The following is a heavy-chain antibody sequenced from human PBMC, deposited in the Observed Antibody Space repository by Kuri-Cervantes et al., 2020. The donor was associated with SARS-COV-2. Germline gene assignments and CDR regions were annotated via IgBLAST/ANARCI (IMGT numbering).Heavy chain of an antibody. V-gene: IGHV3-30*05. CDR2: ISYDGSNK. CDR3: ANRGGSSGFDY. CDR1: GFTFSSYG. J-gene: IGHJ4*02. D-gene: IGHD6-13*01. Sequence: GESLKISCAASGFTFSSYGMHWVRQAPGKGLEWVAVISYDGSNKYYADSVKGRFTISRDNSKNTLYLQMNSLRAEDTAVYYCANRGGSSGFDYWGQGTLVTVSS.